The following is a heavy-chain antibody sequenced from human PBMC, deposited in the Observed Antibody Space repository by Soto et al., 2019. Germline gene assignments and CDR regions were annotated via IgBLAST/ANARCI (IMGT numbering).Heavy chain of an antibody. CDR3: ARDGCSSTSCYSDY. J-gene: IGHJ4*02. V-gene: IGHV4-38-2*02. CDR2: IYHSGST. CDR1: GYSISSGYY. Sequence: SETLSLTCAVSGYSISSGYYWGWIRQPPGKGLEWIGSIYHSGSTYYNPSLKSRVTISVDTSKNQFSLKLGSVTAADTAVYYCARDGCSSTSCYSDYWGQGTLVTVSS. D-gene: IGHD2-2*02.